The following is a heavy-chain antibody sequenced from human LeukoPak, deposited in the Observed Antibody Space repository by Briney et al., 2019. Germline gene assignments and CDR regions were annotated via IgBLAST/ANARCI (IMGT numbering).Heavy chain of an antibody. V-gene: IGHV3-23*01. CDR2: ISGSGGST. CDR1: GFTFSSYA. D-gene: IGHD3-9*01. J-gene: IGHJ4*02. CDR3: AKDLSFGYDILTGPPVYYFDY. Sequence: RPGGSLRLSCAASGFTFSSYAMSWVRQAPGKGLEWVSAISGSGGSTYYADSVKGRFTISRDNSKNTLYLQMNSLRAEDTAVYYCAKDLSFGYDILTGPPVYYFDYWGQGTLVTVSS.